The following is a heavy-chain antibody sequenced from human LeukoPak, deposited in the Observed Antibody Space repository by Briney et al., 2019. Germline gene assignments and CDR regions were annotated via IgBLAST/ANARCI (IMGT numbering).Heavy chain of an antibody. V-gene: IGHV5-51*01. CDR3: ARQRRNGGIAASNDAFDI. D-gene: IGHD6-13*01. CDR2: IYPSDSDT. CDR1: GYSFTSYW. Sequence: GESLKISCKGSGYSFTSYWIGWVRQMSGKGLEWMGIIYPSDSDTRYSPSFQGQVTISADKSISTAYLQWSSLKASDTAMYYCARQRRNGGIAASNDAFDIWGQGTMVTVSS. J-gene: IGHJ3*02.